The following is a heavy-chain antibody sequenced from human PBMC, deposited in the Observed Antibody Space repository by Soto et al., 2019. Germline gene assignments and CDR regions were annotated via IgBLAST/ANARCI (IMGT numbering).Heavy chain of an antibody. J-gene: IGHJ6*02. Sequence: QVQLEQSAPEVKKPGASVKVSCKASGYTFTTYGISWVRQAPGQGLEWPGWINTHNGNTNYAQNLQGRVIMTADTSTSTAYMELRSLRSDDTAIYYCTREGSAPYYYYGMDAWGQGTTVTVSS. D-gene: IGHD3-10*01. CDR1: GYTFTTYG. CDR2: INTHNGNT. CDR3: TREGSAPYYYYGMDA. V-gene: IGHV1-18*01.